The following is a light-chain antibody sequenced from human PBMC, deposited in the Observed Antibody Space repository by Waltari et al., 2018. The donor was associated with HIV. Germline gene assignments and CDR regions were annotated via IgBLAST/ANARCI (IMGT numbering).Light chain of an antibody. Sequence: QSVLTQSPSASGTPGQRVTISCSGSRSNLGSNTVNWYQQLPGTAPKLLIYSNNQRPSGVPDRFSGSKSGTSASLAISGLQSEEEADYYCAAWDDSLNGFVFGGGTKLTVL. CDR1: RSNLGSNT. V-gene: IGLV1-44*01. CDR2: SNN. J-gene: IGLJ2*01. CDR3: AAWDDSLNGFV.